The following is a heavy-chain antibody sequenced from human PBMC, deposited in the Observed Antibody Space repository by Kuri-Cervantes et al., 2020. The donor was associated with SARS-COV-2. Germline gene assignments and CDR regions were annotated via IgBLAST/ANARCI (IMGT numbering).Heavy chain of an antibody. D-gene: IGHD3-3*01. CDR2: ISISGSNA. CDR1: GFSFSDSY. CDR3: AKVETANLDY. Sequence: GGSLRLSCAASGFSFSDSYMGWIRQAPGKGLEWLAYISISGSNAFYPDSVKGRFTISRDNSKNLLYLEMNSLRPEDTAVYYCAKVETANLDYWGQGTLVTVSS. J-gene: IGHJ4*02. V-gene: IGHV3-11*04.